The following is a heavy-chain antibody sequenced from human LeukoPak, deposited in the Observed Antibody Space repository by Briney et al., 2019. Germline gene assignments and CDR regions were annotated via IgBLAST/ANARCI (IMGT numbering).Heavy chain of an antibody. J-gene: IGHJ4*02. V-gene: IGHV3-23*01. CDR1: GFTFSSYA. Sequence: SGGSLRLSCAASGFTFSSYAMSWVSQAPGKGLEWVSAISGSGGSTYYADSVKGRFTISRDNSKNTLYLQMNSLRAEDTAVYYCAKDSGRGYCSSTSCYLGYWGQGTLVTVSS. CDR3: AKDSGRGYCSSTSCYLGY. D-gene: IGHD2-2*01. CDR2: ISGSGGST.